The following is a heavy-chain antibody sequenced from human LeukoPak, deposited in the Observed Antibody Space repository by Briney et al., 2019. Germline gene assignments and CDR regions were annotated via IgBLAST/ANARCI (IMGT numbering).Heavy chain of an antibody. CDR1: GYTFTSYG. CDR2: ISAYNGNT. CDR3: ASSQFSSSSLAGAFDY. D-gene: IGHD6-6*01. Sequence: GASVKVSCKASGYTFTSYGISWVRQAPGQGLEWMGWISAYNGNTNYAQKLQGRVTMTTDTSTSTAYMELRSLRSDDTAVYYCASSQFSSSSLAGAFDYWGQGTLVTVSS. V-gene: IGHV1-18*01. J-gene: IGHJ4*02.